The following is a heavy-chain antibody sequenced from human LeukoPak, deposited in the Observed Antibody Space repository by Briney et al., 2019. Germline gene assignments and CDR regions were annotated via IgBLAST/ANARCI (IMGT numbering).Heavy chain of an antibody. CDR1: GGSFSGYY. D-gene: IGHD6-6*01. CDR3: ARVVLGAHYYYYYGMDV. J-gene: IGHJ6*02. V-gene: IGHV4-34*01. CDR2: INHSGST. Sequence: SETLSLTCAVYGGSFSGYYWSWIRQPPGKGLEWIGEINHSGSTNYNPSLKSRVTISVDTSKNQFSPKLSSVTAADTAVYYCARVVLGAHYYYYYGMDVWGQGTTVTVSS.